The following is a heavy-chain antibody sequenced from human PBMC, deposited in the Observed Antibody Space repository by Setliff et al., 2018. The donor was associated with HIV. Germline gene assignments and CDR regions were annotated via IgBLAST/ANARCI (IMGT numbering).Heavy chain of an antibody. CDR2: IHYSGST. V-gene: IGHV4-59*01. D-gene: IGHD3-3*02. CDR3: AREHFWSGYYSYDAFDI. Sequence: SETLSLTCTVSGGSISSSYWTWTRQPPGKGLEWIGNIHYSGSTNYNPSLKSRVTISVDTSRSQFSLKLSSVTAADTAVYYCAREHFWSGYYSYDAFDIWGQGTMVTVSS. CDR1: GGSISSSY. J-gene: IGHJ3*02.